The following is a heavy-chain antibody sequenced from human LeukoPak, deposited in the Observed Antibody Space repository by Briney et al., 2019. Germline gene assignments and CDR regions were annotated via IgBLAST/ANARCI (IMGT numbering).Heavy chain of an antibody. CDR1: GGSFSGYF. D-gene: IGHD3-10*01. V-gene: IGHV4-34*01. J-gene: IGHJ4*02. CDR3: ARVNGSGSYYIGFYFDY. Sequence: SETLSLTCAVYGGSFSGYFWSWIRQPPGKGLEWIGEINRGGSTNYNPSLKSRVTISVDTSKNQFSLKLSSVTAADTAVYYCARVNGSGSYYIGFYFDYWGQGTLVTVSS. CDR2: INRGGST.